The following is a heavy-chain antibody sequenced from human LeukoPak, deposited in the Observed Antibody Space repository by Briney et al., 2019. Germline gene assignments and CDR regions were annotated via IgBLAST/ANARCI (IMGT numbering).Heavy chain of an antibody. CDR2: ISYDGSNK. CDR3: AREQHTTYDY. Sequence: GGSLRLSCAASGFTFSSYAMHWVRQAPGKGLEWVAVISYDGSNKYYADPVKGRFTISRDNSKNTLYLQMDSLRAEDTAVYYCAREQHTTYDYWGQGTLVTVSS. CDR1: GFTFSSYA. V-gene: IGHV3-30-3*01. J-gene: IGHJ4*02. D-gene: IGHD6-13*01.